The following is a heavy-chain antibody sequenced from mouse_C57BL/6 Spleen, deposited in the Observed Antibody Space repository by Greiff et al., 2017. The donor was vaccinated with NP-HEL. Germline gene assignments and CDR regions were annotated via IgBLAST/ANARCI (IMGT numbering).Heavy chain of an antibody. CDR3: ARWGLTTPYFDY. V-gene: IGHV3-1*01. D-gene: IGHD1-1*01. CDR2: ISYSGST. CDR1: GYSITSGYD. J-gene: IGHJ2*01. Sequence: EVQLQESGPGMVKPSQSLSLTCTVTGYSITSGYDWHWIRHFPGNKLEWMGYISYSGSTNYNPSLKSRISITHDTSKNHFFLKLNSVTTEDTATYYCARWGLTTPYFDYWGQGTTLTVSS.